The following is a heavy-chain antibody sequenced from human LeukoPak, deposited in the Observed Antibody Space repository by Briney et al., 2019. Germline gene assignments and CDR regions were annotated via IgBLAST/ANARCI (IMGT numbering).Heavy chain of an antibody. CDR3: ARELCSGGSCHLAGNWFDP. Sequence: PSETLSLACTVSGGSISSSSYYWGWIRQPPGKGLEWIGSIYYSGSTYYNPSLKSRVTISVDTSKNQFSLKLSSVTAADTAVYYCARELCSGGSCHLAGNWFDPWGQGTLVTVSS. V-gene: IGHV4-39*07. J-gene: IGHJ5*02. CDR2: IYYSGST. D-gene: IGHD2-15*01. CDR1: GGSISSSSYY.